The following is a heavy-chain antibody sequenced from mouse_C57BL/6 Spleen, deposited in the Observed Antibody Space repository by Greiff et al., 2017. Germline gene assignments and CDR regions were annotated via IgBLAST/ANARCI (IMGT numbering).Heavy chain of an antibody. V-gene: IGHV14-4*01. CDR1: GFNIKDDY. CDR2: IDPENGDT. CDR3: TTPYYYGSSYNYAMDY. J-gene: IGHJ4*01. D-gene: IGHD1-1*01. Sequence: EVKLMESGAELVRPGASVKLSCTASGFNIKDDYMHWVKQRPEQGLEWIGWIDPENGDTEYASQFQGKATITADTSSNTAYLQLSSLTSEDTAVYYCTTPYYYGSSYNYAMDYWGQGTSVTVSS.